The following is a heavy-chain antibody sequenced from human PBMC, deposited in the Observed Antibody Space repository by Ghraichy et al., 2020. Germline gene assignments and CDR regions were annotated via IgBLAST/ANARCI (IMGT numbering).Heavy chain of an antibody. D-gene: IGHD5-18*01. V-gene: IGHV4-59*01. CDR2: IYYSGST. Sequence: SETLSLTCTVSGGSISSYYWSWIRQPPGKGLEWIGYIYYSGSTNYNPSLKSRVTISLDMSKNQVSLKLSSVTAADTAVYYCARDQGYSRPYYYYYGMDVWGQGTTVTVSS. J-gene: IGHJ6*02. CDR1: GGSISSYY. CDR3: ARDQGYSRPYYYYYGMDV.